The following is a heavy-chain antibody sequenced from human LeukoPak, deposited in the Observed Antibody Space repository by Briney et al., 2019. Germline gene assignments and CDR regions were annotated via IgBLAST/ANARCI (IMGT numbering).Heavy chain of an antibody. D-gene: IGHD4-23*01. CDR2: INPNSGGT. V-gene: IGHV1-2*02. Sequence: ASVKVSCKASGYTFTGYYMHWVRQAPGQGLEWMGWINPNSGGTNYAQKFQGRVTMTRDTSISTAYTELSRLRSDDTAVYYCARDKSGLKYGGREFDYWGQGTLVTVSS. J-gene: IGHJ4*02. CDR3: ARDKSGLKYGGREFDY. CDR1: GYTFTGYY.